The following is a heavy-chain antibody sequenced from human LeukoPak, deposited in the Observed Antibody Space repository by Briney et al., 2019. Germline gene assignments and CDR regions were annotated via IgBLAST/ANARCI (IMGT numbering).Heavy chain of an antibody. Sequence: SETLSLTCAVYGGSFSGYYWSWIRQPPGKGLEWVGEINHSGSTNYNPSLKRRLTISVDTSKNKFSVKLKSVPAAETAVYYCASGRGWGSRSWYDAFYIWGQGTMDSVSS. CDR1: GGSFSGYY. CDR2: INHSGST. V-gene: IGHV4-34*01. CDR3: ASGRGWGSRSWYDAFYI. D-gene: IGHD6-13*01. J-gene: IGHJ3*02.